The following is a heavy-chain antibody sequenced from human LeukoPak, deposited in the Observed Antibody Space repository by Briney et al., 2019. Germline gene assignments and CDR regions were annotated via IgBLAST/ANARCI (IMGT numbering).Heavy chain of an antibody. D-gene: IGHD6-19*01. CDR3: ARESSGWYDDAFDI. V-gene: IGHV3-30*04. CDR2: ISYDGSNK. CDR1: GFTFSSYA. Sequence: GGSLRLSCAASGFTFSSYAMHWVRQAPGKGLEWVAVISYDGSNKYYADSVKGRFTISRDNSKNTLYPQMNSLRAEDTAVYYCARESSGWYDDAFDIWGQGTMVTVSS. J-gene: IGHJ3*02.